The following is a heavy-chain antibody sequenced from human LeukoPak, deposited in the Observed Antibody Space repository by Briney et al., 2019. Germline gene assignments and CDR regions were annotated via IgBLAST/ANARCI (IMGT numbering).Heavy chain of an antibody. V-gene: IGHV4-34*01. D-gene: IGHD6-6*01. CDR3: ASQIAASFDY. Sequence: PSETLSLTCAVYGGSFSGYYWSWIRQPPGKGLEWIGEINHSGSTNYNPSLKSRVIISVDTSKNQFSLKLSSVTAADTAVYYCASQIAASFDYWGQGTLVTVSS. J-gene: IGHJ4*02. CDR2: INHSGST. CDR1: GGSFSGYY.